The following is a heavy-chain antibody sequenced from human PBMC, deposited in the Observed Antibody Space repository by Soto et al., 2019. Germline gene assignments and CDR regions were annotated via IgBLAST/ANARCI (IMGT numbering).Heavy chain of an antibody. Sequence: GGSLRLSCAASGFIFKRYWMHWVRQSPGKGLVWISRIYNDGSYTDYADSVKGRFTISRDNVNDTLYLQMNNLRAEDSGLYYCTRGPRPISTGTGAYWGQGTQVTVSS. V-gene: IGHV3-74*01. CDR3: TRGPRPISTGTGAY. J-gene: IGHJ4*02. D-gene: IGHD3-10*01. CDR2: IYNDGSYT. CDR1: GFIFKRYW.